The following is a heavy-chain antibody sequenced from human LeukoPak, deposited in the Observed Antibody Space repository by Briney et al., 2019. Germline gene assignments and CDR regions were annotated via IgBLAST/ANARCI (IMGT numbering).Heavy chain of an antibody. D-gene: IGHD2-15*01. J-gene: IGHJ4*02. V-gene: IGHV4-34*01. CDR3: ARDGGYCSGGSCYSDN. Sequence: PSETLSLTCAVYGGSFSGYYWSWIRQPPGKGLEWIGEINHSGSTKYTPSLKTRVTMSVDTAKNQFSLKMSSVTAADTGVYYCARDGGYCSGGSCYSDNWGQGTLVTVSS. CDR1: GGSFSGYY. CDR2: INHSGST.